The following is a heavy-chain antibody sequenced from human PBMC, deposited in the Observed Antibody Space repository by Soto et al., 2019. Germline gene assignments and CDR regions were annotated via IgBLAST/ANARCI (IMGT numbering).Heavy chain of an antibody. Sequence: GGSLRLSCAASGFTVSSNYMIWVRQAPGKGLEWVSVIYSGGSTYYADSVKGRFTIARDNSKNTLYLQMNSLRAEDTAVYYCARDRVESGYPEYFQHWGQGTLVTVSS. CDR3: ARDRVESGYPEYFQH. V-gene: IGHV3-53*01. CDR1: GFTVSSNY. CDR2: IYSGGST. D-gene: IGHD3-22*01. J-gene: IGHJ1*01.